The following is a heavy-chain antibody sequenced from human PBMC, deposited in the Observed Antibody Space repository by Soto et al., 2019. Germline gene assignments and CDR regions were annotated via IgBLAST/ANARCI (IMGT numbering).Heavy chain of an antibody. CDR2: IGPSGGSA. CDR1: NFIFSNYA. V-gene: IGHV3-23*01. J-gene: IGHJ4*02. Sequence: PGGSLRLSCAASNFIFSNYAMSWVRQAPGKGLEWVSAIGPSGGSAFYADSVKGRLTISRDNSNSTLYLQMNSLRAEDTAIYYCTNDHGDTGCQSSPFDYWGPGTLVTVSS. CDR3: TNDHGDTGCQSSPFDY. D-gene: IGHD3-10*01.